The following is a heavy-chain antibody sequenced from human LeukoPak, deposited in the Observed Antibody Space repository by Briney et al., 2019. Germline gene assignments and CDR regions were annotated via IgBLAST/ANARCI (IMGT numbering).Heavy chain of an antibody. V-gene: IGHV3-9*01. Sequence: GGSLRLSCAASGFTFDDNAMYWVRQAPGKGLEWVSGISWNSCSIHYADSMKGRFTISRDNAKNSLYLQMNSLRAEDTALYYCAREGSDWNYYYYMDVWGKGTTVTISS. D-gene: IGHD6-19*01. J-gene: IGHJ6*03. CDR2: ISWNSCSI. CDR3: AREGSDWNYYYYMDV. CDR1: GFTFDDNA.